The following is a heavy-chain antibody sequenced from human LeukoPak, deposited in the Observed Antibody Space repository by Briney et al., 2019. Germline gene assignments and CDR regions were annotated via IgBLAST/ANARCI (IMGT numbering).Heavy chain of an antibody. J-gene: IGHJ4*02. Sequence: PGGSLRLSCAASGFTFSSYAMSWVRQAPGKGLEWVSAISGSGGSTYYADSVKGRFTISRDNSKNTLYLQMNSLRAEDTAVYYCARAREVSGYSYGRQVTTVNYFDYWGQGTLVTVSS. V-gene: IGHV3-23*01. D-gene: IGHD5-18*01. CDR3: ARAREVSGYSYGRQVTTVNYFDY. CDR2: ISGSGGST. CDR1: GFTFSSYA.